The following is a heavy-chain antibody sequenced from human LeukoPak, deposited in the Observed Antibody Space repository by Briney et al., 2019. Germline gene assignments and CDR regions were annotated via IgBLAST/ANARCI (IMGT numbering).Heavy chain of an antibody. CDR1: GGSISSYY. J-gene: IGHJ4*02. D-gene: IGHD3/OR15-3a*01. Sequence: SETLSLTCTVSGGSISSYYWSWIRQPPGKGLEWIGEIYHSGSTNYNPSLKSRVTISVDKSKTQFSLKLTSVTAADTAVYYCARQTGSGLFILPGGQGTLVTVSS. V-gene: IGHV4-59*08. CDR3: ARQTGSGLFILP. CDR2: IYHSGST.